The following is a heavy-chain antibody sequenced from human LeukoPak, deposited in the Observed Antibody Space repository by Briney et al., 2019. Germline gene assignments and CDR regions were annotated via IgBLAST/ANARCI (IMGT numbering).Heavy chain of an antibody. J-gene: IGHJ4*02. CDR2: ISSSGSII. CDR3: APPAVTTGHY. D-gene: IGHD4-17*01. Sequence: GGSLRLSCAASGFAFSDYYMTWIRQAPGKGLEWVSCISSSGSIIYYADSVKGRFTISRDNAKNSLYLQMNSLRAEDTAVYYCAPPAVTTGHYWGQGTLVTVSS. CDR1: GFAFSDYY. V-gene: IGHV3-11*01.